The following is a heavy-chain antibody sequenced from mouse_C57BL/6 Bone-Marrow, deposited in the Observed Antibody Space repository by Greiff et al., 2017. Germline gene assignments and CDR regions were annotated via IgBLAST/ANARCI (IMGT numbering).Heavy chain of an antibody. CDR3: TDWEGGY. V-gene: IGHV14-4*01. J-gene: IGHJ3*01. CDR1: GFTFTDDY. CDR2: IDPENGDT. Sequence: VQLQQSGAELVRPGASVKLSCTASGFTFTDDYMHWVKQRPEQGLEWIGWIDPENGDTEYASKFQGKATITVDKSSNTAYLQLSSLTSEDAAFYDCTDWEGGYWGQGTPVTVSA. D-gene: IGHD4-1*01.